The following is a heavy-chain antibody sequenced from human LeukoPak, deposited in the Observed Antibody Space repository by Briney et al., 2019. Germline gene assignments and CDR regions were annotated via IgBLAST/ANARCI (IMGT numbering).Heavy chain of an antibody. D-gene: IGHD2-2*01. CDR3: ARVNDCSSTSCLLYYYYGMDV. CDR2: IYYSGST. V-gene: IGHV4-39*01. J-gene: IGHJ6*02. CDR1: GGSISSSSYY. Sequence: SETLSLTCTVSGGSISSSSYYWGWIRQPPGKGLEWIGSIYYSGSTYYNPSLKSRVTISVDTSKNQFSLKLSSVTAADTAVYYCARVNDCSSTSCLLYYYYGMDVWGQGTTVTVSS.